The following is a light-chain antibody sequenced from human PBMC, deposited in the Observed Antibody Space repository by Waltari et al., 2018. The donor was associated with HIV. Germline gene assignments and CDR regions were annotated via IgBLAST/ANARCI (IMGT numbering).Light chain of an antibody. V-gene: IGLV2-14*01. CDR3: SSYTSNRTQV. CDR1: SSDVGASNY. CDR2: EVN. J-gene: IGLJ1*01. Sequence: QSALTQPASVSGSPGQSITISCTGTSSDVGASNYVSCYQQHPGKVPKLMIYEVNNRPSGVSDRFSGSKSGNTASLTISGLQAEDEADYYCSSYTSNRTQVFGTGTKVTVL.